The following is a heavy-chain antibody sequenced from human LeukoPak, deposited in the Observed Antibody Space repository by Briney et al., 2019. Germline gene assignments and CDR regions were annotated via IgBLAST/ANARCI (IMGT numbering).Heavy chain of an antibody. J-gene: IGHJ4*02. CDR2: IKQDGSEI. CDR1: GFTFSSHW. D-gene: IGHD6-13*01. Sequence: GGSLRLSCAASGFTFSSHWMSWVRQAPGKGLEWVANIKQDGSEIYYVDSVKGRFTISRDNAKNSLYLQMNSLRAEDTAVYYCARGIIAAAGLFDYWGQGTLVTVSS. CDR3: ARGIIAAAGLFDY. V-gene: IGHV3-7*01.